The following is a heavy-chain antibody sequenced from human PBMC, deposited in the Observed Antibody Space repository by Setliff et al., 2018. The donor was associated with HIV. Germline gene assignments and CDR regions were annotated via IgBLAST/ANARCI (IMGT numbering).Heavy chain of an antibody. Sequence: SETLSLTCAVYGGSFSGYYWSWIRQPPGKGLEWIGEINHSGSTNYNPSLKSRVTISVDTSKNQVSLRLRSVTAADTAVYYCARETQQSYNIVTGYNYYYGIAVWGQGTTVTVSS. J-gene: IGHJ6*02. CDR3: ARETQQSYNIVTGYNYYYGIAV. D-gene: IGHD3-9*01. V-gene: IGHV4-34*01. CDR2: INHSGST. CDR1: GGSFSGYY.